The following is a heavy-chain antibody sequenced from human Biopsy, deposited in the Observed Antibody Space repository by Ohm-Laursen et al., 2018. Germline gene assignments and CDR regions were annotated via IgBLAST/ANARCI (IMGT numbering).Heavy chain of an antibody. D-gene: IGHD1-26*01. CDR1: VGTFLNYA. V-gene: IGHV1-69*01. CDR3: ARGPHSGSHSCFDY. CDR2: ITLMFGTA. Sequence: CSPKLSSTASVGTFLNYAISWVCHTPGQGLEWMGGITLMFGTANYAQMFQGRVTFSADESTSTSYMELSRLTTEDTAIYYCARGPHSGSHSCFDYWGRGTLVTVSS. J-gene: IGHJ4*02.